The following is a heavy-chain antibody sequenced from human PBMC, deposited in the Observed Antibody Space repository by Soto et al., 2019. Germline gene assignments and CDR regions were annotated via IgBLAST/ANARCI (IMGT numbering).Heavy chain of an antibody. J-gene: IGHJ4*02. CDR3: ARDQTDSGGYSDS. CDR2: IWNDGSNE. V-gene: IGHV3-33*01. CDR1: GFTFSSYG. Sequence: GGSLRLSCEASGFTFSSYGMHWVRQAPGKGLEWVAIIWNDGSNEYYADSVKGRFTISRDNSKNTLYLQVSNLRAEDTAVHFCARDQTDSGGYSDSWGQGTLVTVSS. D-gene: IGHD3-22*01.